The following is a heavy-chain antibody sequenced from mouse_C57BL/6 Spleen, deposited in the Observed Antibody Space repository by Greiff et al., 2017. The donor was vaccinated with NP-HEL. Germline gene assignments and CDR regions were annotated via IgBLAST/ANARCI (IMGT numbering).Heavy chain of an antibody. CDR1: GFSFNTYA. Sequence: EVKLVESGGGLVQPKGSLKLSCAASGFSFNTYAMNWVRQAPGKGLEWVARIRSKSNNYATYYADSVKDRFTISRDDSESMLYLQMNNLKTEDTAMYYCVSSTMARGWFAYWGQGTLVTVSA. CDR3: VSSTMARGWFAY. D-gene: IGHD2-1*01. V-gene: IGHV10-1*01. CDR2: IRSKSNNYAT. J-gene: IGHJ3*01.